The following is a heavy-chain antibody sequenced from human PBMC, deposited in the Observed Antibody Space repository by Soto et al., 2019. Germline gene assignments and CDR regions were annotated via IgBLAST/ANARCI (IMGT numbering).Heavy chain of an antibody. CDR1: GYTFTRYA. CDR2: INAGNGIT. D-gene: IGHD2-2*01. J-gene: IGHJ3*02. CDR3: ARGGQLLSVAFDI. V-gene: IGHV1-3*01. Sequence: QGQLVQSGAEVKKPGASVKVSCRASGYTFTRYALHWVRQAPGQRLEWMGWINAGNGITTYSQKFQGRVTITRDKSASTAYMELSSLTSEDTAVYYCARGGQLLSVAFDIWGQGTMVTVSS.